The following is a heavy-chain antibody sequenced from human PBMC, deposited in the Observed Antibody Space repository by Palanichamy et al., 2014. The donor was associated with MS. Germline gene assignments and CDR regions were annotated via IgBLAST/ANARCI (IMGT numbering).Heavy chain of an antibody. D-gene: IGHD1-26*01. V-gene: IGHV3-72*01. CDR3: ARPKEVSYIDHYFDY. Sequence: EVQLVESGGGVVQPGGSLRLSCAASGFIFSDHYMDWVRQVPGKGLEWVGRIRKKPNGYTTEYAASVKGRFIISRDDSKNSLYLQMNSLKTEDTAVYYCARPKEVSYIDHYFDYWGQGTLVTVSS. CDR2: IRKKPNGYTT. J-gene: IGHJ4*02. CDR1: GFIFSDHY.